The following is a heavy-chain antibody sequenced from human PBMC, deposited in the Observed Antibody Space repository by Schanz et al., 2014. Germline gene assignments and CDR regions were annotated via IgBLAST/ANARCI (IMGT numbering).Heavy chain of an antibody. Sequence: QLVQSGSEFRKPGASVKVSCKASGYIFSSYAIHWVRQAPGQGLEWMGWINPTTGNPGYAQGFTGRFVFSLDTSVSTAYLQISSLKAEDTAVYYCARGGVVVVTAALNWFDPWGQGTLVTVSS. D-gene: IGHD2-15*01. J-gene: IGHJ5*02. CDR1: GYIFSSYA. CDR3: ARGGVVVVTAALNWFDP. V-gene: IGHV7-4-1*02. CDR2: INPTTGNP.